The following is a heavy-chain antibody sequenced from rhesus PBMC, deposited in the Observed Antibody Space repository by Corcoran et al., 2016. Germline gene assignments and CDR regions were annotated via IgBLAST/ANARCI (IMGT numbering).Heavy chain of an antibody. D-gene: IGHD6-13*01. Sequence: EVQLVESGGGLVQPGGSLRLAGNGSGCTFSSYYMYWIRQAPGKGLQWVSAINTGGGSTWYTDSVKGRFTISKENAKNTLYLQMDSLRAEDTAVYYCAKDLAWYSSWSGAFDFWGQGLRVTVSS. V-gene: IGHV3-22*01. CDR1: GCTFSSYY. CDR3: AKDLAWYSSWSGAFDF. J-gene: IGHJ3*01. CDR2: INTGGGST.